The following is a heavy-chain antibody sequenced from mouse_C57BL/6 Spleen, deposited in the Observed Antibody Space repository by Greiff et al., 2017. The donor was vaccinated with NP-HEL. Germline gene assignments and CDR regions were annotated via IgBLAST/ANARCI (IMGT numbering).Heavy chain of an antibody. CDR2: INPYNGGT. Sequence: EVKLMESGPVLVKPGASVKMSCKASGYTFTDYYMNWVKQSHGKSLEWIGVINPYNGGTSYNQKFKGKATLTVDKSSSTAYMELNSLTSEDSAVYYCARTDYDYDYFDYWGQGTTLTVSS. CDR1: GYTFTDYY. V-gene: IGHV1-19*01. CDR3: ARTDYDYDYFDY. D-gene: IGHD2-4*01. J-gene: IGHJ2*01.